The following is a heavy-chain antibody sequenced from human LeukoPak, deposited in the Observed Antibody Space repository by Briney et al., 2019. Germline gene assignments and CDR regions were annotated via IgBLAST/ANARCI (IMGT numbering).Heavy chain of an antibody. CDR1: DGSISSGVYC. CDR2: ICSSGSA. V-gene: IGHV4-31*03. Sequence: PSETLSLTCTVSDGSISSGVYCWSWIRQRPGEGLQWIGYICSSGSAYYNPSLKSRVTMSIDTSNNQFSLKLNSVTAADTAVYYCARDGGGSLYGMDVWGQGTTVTVSS. CDR3: ARDGGGSLYGMDV. J-gene: IGHJ6*02. D-gene: IGHD2-15*01.